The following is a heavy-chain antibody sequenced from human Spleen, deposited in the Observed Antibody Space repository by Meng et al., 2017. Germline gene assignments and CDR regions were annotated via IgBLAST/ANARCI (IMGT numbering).Heavy chain of an antibody. Sequence: VHRKNWGDGVLKPSDPLSLTCFVSGGSLSDYYWSWIPQPPGKRREWIGEINHSGSTNYNPSLETRATISVDTSQNNLSLKLGSVTAADSAVYYCARGPTTMAHDFDYWGQGTLVTVSS. V-gene: IGHV4-34*01. CDR3: ARGPTTMAHDFDY. J-gene: IGHJ4*02. CDR1: GGSLSDYY. D-gene: IGHD4-11*01. CDR2: INHSGST.